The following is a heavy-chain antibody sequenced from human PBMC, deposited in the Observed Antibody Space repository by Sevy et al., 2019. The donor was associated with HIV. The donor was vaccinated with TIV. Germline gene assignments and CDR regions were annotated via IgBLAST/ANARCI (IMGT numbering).Heavy chain of an antibody. J-gene: IGHJ4*02. Sequence: GGSLRLSCAASGFTFSDYYMNWVRQAPGKGLEWVSSISGRSSYIHHAGSVRGRCTISRDNAKKLQYLQMNSLRVDDTAVYFCARDGGCSSTSCLLYFDSWGQGALVTVSS. D-gene: IGHD2-2*01. CDR3: ARDGGCSSTSCLLYFDS. CDR1: GFTFSDYY. CDR2: ISGRSSYI. V-gene: IGHV3-21*01.